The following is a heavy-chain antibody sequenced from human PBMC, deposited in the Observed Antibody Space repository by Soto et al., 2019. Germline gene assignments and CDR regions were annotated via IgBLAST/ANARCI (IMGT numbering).Heavy chain of an antibody. CDR3: ARHYCSDGSCYSSWFDP. CDR1: DGSISSSSYY. J-gene: IGHJ5*02. V-gene: IGHV4-39*01. D-gene: IGHD2-15*01. CDR2: IYYSGST. Sequence: SETLSLTCTVSDGSISSSSYYWGWIRQPPGKGLEWIGSIYYSGSTYYNPSLKSRVTISVDTSKNQFSLKLSSVTAADTAVYYCARHYCSDGSCYSSWFDPWGQGTLVTVSS.